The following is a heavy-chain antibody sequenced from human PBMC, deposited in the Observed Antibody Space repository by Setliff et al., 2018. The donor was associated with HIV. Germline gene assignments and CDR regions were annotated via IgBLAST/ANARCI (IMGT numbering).Heavy chain of an antibody. CDR1: GYTFTNSY. Sequence: ASVKVSCKASGYTFTNSYIHWVRQAPGQGLEWMGEINPSGGSTTYAEKFQGRATLTRDTSTSTVYMELSSVRFDDTAVYYCAGVPILVYASPLDNWGQGTLVTVSS. J-gene: IGHJ4*02. D-gene: IGHD2-8*01. V-gene: IGHV1-46*01. CDR2: INPSGGST. CDR3: AGVPILVYASPLDN.